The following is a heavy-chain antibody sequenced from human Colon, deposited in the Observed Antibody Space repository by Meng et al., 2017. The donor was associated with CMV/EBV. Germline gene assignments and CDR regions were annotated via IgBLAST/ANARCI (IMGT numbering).Heavy chain of an antibody. J-gene: IGHJ4*02. CDR2: ISYDGSNK. Sequence: GGSLRLSCAASGFTFSSYAIHWVRQAPGKGLEWVTIISYDGSNKFYAASVRGRFTISRDNAKNSLYLQMNSLRAEDTGFYYCAKDIAMAGVVNGVENWGQGTLVTVSS. D-gene: IGHD3-3*01. V-gene: IGHV3-30-3*01. CDR3: AKDIAMAGVVNGVEN. CDR1: GFTFSSYA.